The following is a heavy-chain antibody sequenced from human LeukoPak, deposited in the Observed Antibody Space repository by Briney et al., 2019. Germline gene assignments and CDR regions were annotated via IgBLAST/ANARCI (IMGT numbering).Heavy chain of an antibody. Sequence: PGGTLRLSCAASGFTFSSFGMSWVRQAPGKGLEWVSAISGSGGSTYYADSVKGRFTISRDNSKDTLYLQMNSLRAEDTAVYYCAKDCGDYVSAFDIWGQGTMVTVSS. CDR2: ISGSGGST. V-gene: IGHV3-23*01. J-gene: IGHJ3*02. CDR3: AKDCGDYVSAFDI. CDR1: GFTFSSFG. D-gene: IGHD4-17*01.